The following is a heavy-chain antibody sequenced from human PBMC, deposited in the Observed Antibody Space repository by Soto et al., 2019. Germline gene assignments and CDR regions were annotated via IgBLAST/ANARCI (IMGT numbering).Heavy chain of an antibody. CDR1: GYTFTSYD. V-gene: IGHV1-8*01. CDR2: MNPNSGNT. Sequence: ASVKVSCKASGYTFTSYDINWVRQATGQGLERMRWMNPNSGNTGYAQKLQGRVTMTRNTSISTAYMELSSLRSEDTAVYYCARGVCSSTSCYAWYGYYYYYMDVWGKGTTVTVSS. CDR3: ARGVCSSTSCYAWYGYYYYYMDV. D-gene: IGHD2-2*01. J-gene: IGHJ6*03.